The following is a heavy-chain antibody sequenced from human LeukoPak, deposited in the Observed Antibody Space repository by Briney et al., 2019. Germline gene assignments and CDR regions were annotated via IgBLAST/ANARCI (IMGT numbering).Heavy chain of an antibody. J-gene: IGHJ5*02. CDR2: IYASGSA. CDR1: GGSISSDNYY. CDR3: ARDVGSSWFSIWFDP. Sequence: SETLSLTCTVSGGSISSDNYYWTWIRQPAGTGLEWIGRIYASGSANYNPSLKSRVTISVDTSKNQFSLKLNSVTAADTAMYYCARDVGSSWFSIWFDPWGRGTLVTVSS. D-gene: IGHD6-13*01. V-gene: IGHV4-61*02.